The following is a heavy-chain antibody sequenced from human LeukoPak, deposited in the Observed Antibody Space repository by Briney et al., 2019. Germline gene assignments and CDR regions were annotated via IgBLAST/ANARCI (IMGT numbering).Heavy chain of an antibody. J-gene: IGHJ4*02. Sequence: PSETLSLTCAGSGGLSSNYFWTWIRQSPGKGLEWIGEINHSGSTHYNPSLKSRVTMSVDTSKNQFSLRLTSVTAADTAVYYCARVDGVTGYWGQGTLVTVSS. CDR2: INHSGST. CDR1: GGLSSNYF. D-gene: IGHD4-17*01. CDR3: ARVDGVTGY. V-gene: IGHV4-34*01.